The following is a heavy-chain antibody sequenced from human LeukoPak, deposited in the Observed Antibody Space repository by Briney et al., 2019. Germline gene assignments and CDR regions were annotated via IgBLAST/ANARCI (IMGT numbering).Heavy chain of an antibody. CDR2: IYHSGST. D-gene: IGHD3-10*01. Sequence: SETLSLTCTVSGYSISSGYYWVWIRQPPGKGLDWIGSIYHSGSTYYNPSLKSRVTISVDTSKNQFSLKLSSVTAADTAVYYCARVEWFGELPDYWGQGTLVTVSS. V-gene: IGHV4-38-2*02. J-gene: IGHJ4*02. CDR1: GYSISSGYY. CDR3: ARVEWFGELPDY.